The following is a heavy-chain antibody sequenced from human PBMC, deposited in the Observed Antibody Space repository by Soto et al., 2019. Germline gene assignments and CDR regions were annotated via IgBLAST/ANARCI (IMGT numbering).Heavy chain of an antibody. Sequence: GGSLRLSCTASGFTFGDYAMSWFRQAPETGLEWVGFIRSKVYGGTTEYAASVKGRFSISRDDSKSIAYLQMNSLKTEDTAVYYCTRVLMDGYDYIWGSLNYFDYWGQGTLVTVSS. V-gene: IGHV3-49*03. J-gene: IGHJ4*02. D-gene: IGHD3-16*01. CDR1: GFTFGDYA. CDR2: IRSKVYGGTT. CDR3: TRVLMDGYDYIWGSLNYFDY.